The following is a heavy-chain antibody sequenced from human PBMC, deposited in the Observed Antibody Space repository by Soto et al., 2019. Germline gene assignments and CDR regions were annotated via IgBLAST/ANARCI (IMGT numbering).Heavy chain of an antibody. J-gene: IGHJ5*02. V-gene: IGHV1-69*13. CDR1: GGTFSSFA. D-gene: IGHD6-13*01. Sequence: SVKVSCKASGGTFSSFAIIWVRQAPGQGLEWMGGVIPIFGTTDYAQKFQGRVTLIADESTSTAYMELSSLRSEDTAVYYCAREAAAGTNRFDPWGQGTLVTVSS. CDR3: AREAAAGTNRFDP. CDR2: VIPIFGTT.